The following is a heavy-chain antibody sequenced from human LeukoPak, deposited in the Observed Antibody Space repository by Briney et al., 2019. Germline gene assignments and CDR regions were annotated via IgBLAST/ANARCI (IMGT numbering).Heavy chain of an antibody. V-gene: IGHV3-21*01. J-gene: IGHJ3*02. CDR3: ARDLLQYYYDSSGPSDAFDI. CDR2: ISSSSSYI. D-gene: IGHD3-22*01. CDR1: EFTFSSYT. Sequence: GGSLSLSCAASEFTFSSYTMNWVRQAPGKGLEWVSSISSSSSYIYYADSVKGRFTISRDNAKNSLYLQMNSLRAEDTAVYYCARDLLQYYYDSSGPSDAFDIWGQGTMVTVSS.